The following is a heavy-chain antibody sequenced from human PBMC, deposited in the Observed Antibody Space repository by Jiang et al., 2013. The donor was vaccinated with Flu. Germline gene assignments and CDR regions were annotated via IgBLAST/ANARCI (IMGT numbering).Heavy chain of an antibody. CDR3: ARETIFGVVMRYFDY. V-gene: IGHV1-18*01. J-gene: IGHJ4*02. CDR1: GYTFTSYG. D-gene: IGHD3-3*01. CDR2: ISAYNGNT. Sequence: KPGASVKVSCKASGYTFTSYGISWVRQAPGQGLEWMGWISAYNGNTNYAQKLQGRVTMTTDTSTSTAYMELRSLRSDDTAVYYCARETIFGVVMRYFDYWGQGTLVTVSS.